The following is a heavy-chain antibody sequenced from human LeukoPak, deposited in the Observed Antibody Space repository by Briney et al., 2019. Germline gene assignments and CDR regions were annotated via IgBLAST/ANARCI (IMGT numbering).Heavy chain of an antibody. Sequence: GGSLRLSCAASGFTFSGSAMHWVRQASGKGLEWVAVISYDGSNKYYADSVKGRFTISRDTPKNTLYVQMNSLRGEDTAVFYCAREDGGNSEGYFDLWGRGTLVTVSS. J-gene: IGHJ2*01. D-gene: IGHD4-23*01. V-gene: IGHV3-30-3*01. CDR3: AREDGGNSEGYFDL. CDR2: ISYDGSNK. CDR1: GFTFSGSA.